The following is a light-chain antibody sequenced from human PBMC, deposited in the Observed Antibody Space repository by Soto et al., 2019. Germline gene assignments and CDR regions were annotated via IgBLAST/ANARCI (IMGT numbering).Light chain of an antibody. CDR1: NKNDY. V-gene: IGKV4-1*01. J-gene: IGKJ1*01. CDR2: WAS. Sequence: NKNDYLAWYQQKPGQPPKLLIYWASTRESGVPDRFSGSGSGTDFTLTISSLQADDVAVYYCQQYYSTPQTFGQGSKVEIK. CDR3: QQYYSTPQT.